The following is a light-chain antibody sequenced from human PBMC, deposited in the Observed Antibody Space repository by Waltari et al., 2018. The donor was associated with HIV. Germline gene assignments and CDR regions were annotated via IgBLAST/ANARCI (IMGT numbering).Light chain of an antibody. V-gene: IGLV3-21*04. CDR2: YNT. Sequence: SYVLTQPPSVSVVPGKTATITCGGNDIGANRVQRYQQKPGQAPVLVIYYNTDRPSGIPERFSGSNSGNTATLTISRAEAGDEADYYCHVWDGSDYVSGVFGGGTKVTVL. J-gene: IGLJ3*02. CDR1: DIGANR. CDR3: HVWDGSDYVSGV.